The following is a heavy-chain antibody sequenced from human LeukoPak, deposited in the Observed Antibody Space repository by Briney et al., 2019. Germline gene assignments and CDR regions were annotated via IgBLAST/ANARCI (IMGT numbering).Heavy chain of an antibody. V-gene: IGHV3-30*04. Sequence: GGSLRLSCAASGFTFSSYAMHWVRQAPGKGLEWVAVISYDGSNKYYADSVKGRFTISRDNSKNTLYLQVNSLRAEDTAVYYCARVGLVVPNYYYYYGMDVWGQGTTVTVSS. D-gene: IGHD2-8*02. J-gene: IGHJ6*02. CDR1: GFTFSSYA. CDR3: ARVGLVVPNYYYYYGMDV. CDR2: ISYDGSNK.